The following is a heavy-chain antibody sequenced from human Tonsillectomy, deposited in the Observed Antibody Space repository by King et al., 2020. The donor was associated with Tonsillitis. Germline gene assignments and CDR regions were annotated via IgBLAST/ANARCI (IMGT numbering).Heavy chain of an antibody. J-gene: IGHJ5*02. CDR3: AGGRGPYFLPDNWFDP. D-gene: IGHD2/OR15-2a*01. Sequence: VQLVESGGGLVQPGGSLRLSCAASGFRFSSYWMHWVRQVPGKGLLWVSRINSDGTKTTYADSVRGRFTVSRDNAKRIAYLQMNSLRDEDTAVYYCAGGRGPYFLPDNWFDPWGQGALVTVSS. CDR1: GFRFSSYW. CDR2: INSDGTKT. V-gene: IGHV3-74*03.